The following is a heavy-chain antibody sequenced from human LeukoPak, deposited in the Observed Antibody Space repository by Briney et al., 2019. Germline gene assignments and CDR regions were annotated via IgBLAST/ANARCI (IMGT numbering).Heavy chain of an antibody. CDR1: GFTFSSNA. CDR3: AKGYYYDSSGYDYLGY. J-gene: IGHJ4*02. CDR2: ISGSGGST. D-gene: IGHD3-22*01. V-gene: IGHV3-23*01. Sequence: PGGSLRLSCAASGFTFSSNAMSWVRQAPGKGLEWVSAISGSGGSTYYADSVKGRFTISRDNSKNTLYLQMNSLRAEDTAVYYCAKGYYYDSSGYDYLGYWGQGTLVTVSS.